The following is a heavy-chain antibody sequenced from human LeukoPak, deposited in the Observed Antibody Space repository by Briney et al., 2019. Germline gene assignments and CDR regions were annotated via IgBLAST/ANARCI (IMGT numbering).Heavy chain of an antibody. CDR2: INPNGGGT. CDR1: GYTFTGFY. J-gene: IGHJ3*01. V-gene: IGHV1-2*02. D-gene: IGHD6-19*01. CDR3: ASFLAVATNAFDV. Sequence: ASAKLSCKASGYTFTGFYVHWVRQAPGQGLEWMGWINPNGGGTNYAQKFQSRVTMTRDTSISTAYMELSRLRSDDTAVYFCASFLAVATNAFDVWGQGTMVTVSS.